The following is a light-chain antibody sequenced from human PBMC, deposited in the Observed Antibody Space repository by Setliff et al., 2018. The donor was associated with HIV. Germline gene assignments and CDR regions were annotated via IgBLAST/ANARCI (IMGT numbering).Light chain of an antibody. CDR3: CSYAGSISWV. V-gene: IGLV2-23*02. CDR1: SRDIGAYNY. J-gene: IGLJ3*02. Sequence: QSVLTQPASVSGSPGQSITISCTGTSRDIGAYNYVSWYQQHPGKAPKFMIFDVSKRPSGVSNRFSGSKSGNTASLTISGLQPEDEADYYCCSYAGSISWVFGGGTKVTVL. CDR2: DVS.